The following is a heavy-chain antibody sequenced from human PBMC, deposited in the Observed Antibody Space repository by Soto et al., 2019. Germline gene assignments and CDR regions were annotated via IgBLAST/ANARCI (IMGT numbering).Heavy chain of an antibody. J-gene: IGHJ4*02. V-gene: IGHV3-30-3*02. CDR1: GFTFSAYA. D-gene: IGHD2-21*02. CDR2: VSYDGSNE. Sequence: SLSLSWAVSGFTFSAYAMHWVRQAPGKRLERVAAVSYDGSNEYYEDSVKGRFSISRKNSKNSLFLQMTNVTFEDTATYICVKVDWYSVDCWGQGALVTLSS. CDR3: VKVDWYSVDC.